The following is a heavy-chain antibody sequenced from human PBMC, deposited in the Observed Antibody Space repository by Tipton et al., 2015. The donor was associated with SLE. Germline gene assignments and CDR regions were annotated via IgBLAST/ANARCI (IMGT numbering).Heavy chain of an antibody. Sequence: TLSLTCTVSGGSISSYYWSWIRQHPGKGLEWIGYIYYSGSTYYNPSLKSRVTISLDTSKNQFSLKLSSVTAADTAVYYCARRIEMATAHDAFDIWGQGTMVTVSS. J-gene: IGHJ3*02. D-gene: IGHD5-24*01. CDR1: GGSISSYY. V-gene: IGHV4-59*12. CDR3: ARRIEMATAHDAFDI. CDR2: IYYSGST.